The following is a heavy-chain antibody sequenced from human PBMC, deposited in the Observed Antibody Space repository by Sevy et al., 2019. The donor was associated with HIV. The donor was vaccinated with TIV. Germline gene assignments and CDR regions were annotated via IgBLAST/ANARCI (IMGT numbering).Heavy chain of an antibody. Sequence: GSLRLSCAASGFTFSSYSMNWVRQAPGKGLEWVSSISSSSSYIFYADSLKGRFTISRDNAKNSLYLQMNSLRAEDTAVYYCARDRDSSSSLFDYWGQGTLVTVSS. CDR2: ISSSSSYI. CDR1: GFTFSSYS. D-gene: IGHD6-6*01. CDR3: ARDRDSSSSLFDY. J-gene: IGHJ4*02. V-gene: IGHV3-21*01.